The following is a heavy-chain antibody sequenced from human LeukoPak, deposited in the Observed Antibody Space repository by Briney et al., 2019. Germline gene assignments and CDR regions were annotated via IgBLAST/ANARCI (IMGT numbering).Heavy chain of an antibody. D-gene: IGHD4-23*01. CDR2: IYYSGNT. V-gene: IGHV4-39*01. J-gene: IGHJ4*02. CDR3: ARGPYGGTFDY. Sequence: SSETLSLTCTVSGVSISSSNSYWGWIRQPPGKGLEWIGSIYYSGNTYYNASLKSQVSISIDTSKNQFSLRLTSVTAADTAVYYCARGPYGGTFDYWGQGTLVTVSS. CDR1: GVSISSSNSY.